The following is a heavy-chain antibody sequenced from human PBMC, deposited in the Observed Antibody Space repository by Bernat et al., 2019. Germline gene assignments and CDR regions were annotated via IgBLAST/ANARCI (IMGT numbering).Heavy chain of an antibody. CDR2: FYYNGNT. V-gene: IGHV4-39*01. J-gene: IGHJ4*02. CDR1: GGSFSSSTYS. Sequence: QLQLQESGPGLVKPSETLSLTCTVSGGSFSSSTYSWGWVRQPPGTGLEWIGSFYYNGNTYYNPSLRSRVSISVDTPKNQFSLRLSSVTAADTAVYYCVRLHTGDTLVEPWIDYWGRGTLVTVSS. D-gene: IGHD2-21*01. CDR3: VRLHTGDTLVEPWIDY.